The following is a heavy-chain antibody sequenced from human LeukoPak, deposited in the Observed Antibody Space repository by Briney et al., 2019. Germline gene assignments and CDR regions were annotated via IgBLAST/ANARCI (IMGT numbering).Heavy chain of an antibody. J-gene: IGHJ4*02. CDR3: AKVRLVYERSGLGFDH. CDR1: GGTFSSYA. CDR2: IIPIFGTA. Sequence: GASVKVSCKASGGTFSSYAISWVRQAPGQGLEWMGGIIPIFGTANYAQKFQGRVTITTDESTSTAYMELSSLRSEDTAVYYCAKVRLVYERSGLGFDHWGQGTLVTVSS. V-gene: IGHV1-69*05. D-gene: IGHD3-22*01.